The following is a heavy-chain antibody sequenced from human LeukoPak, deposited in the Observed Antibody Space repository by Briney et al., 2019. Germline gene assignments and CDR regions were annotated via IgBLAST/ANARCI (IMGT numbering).Heavy chain of an antibody. J-gene: IGHJ4*02. CDR3: ARPGCSGGSCYWVWLDY. CDR2: ISYDGSNK. Sequence: PGGSLRLSCAASGFTFSSYGMHWVRQAPGKGLEWVAVISYDGSNKYYADSVKGRFTISRDNSKNTLYLQMNSLRAEDTAVYYCARPGCSGGSCYWVWLDYWGQGTLVTVSS. V-gene: IGHV3-30*03. D-gene: IGHD2-15*01. CDR1: GFTFSSYG.